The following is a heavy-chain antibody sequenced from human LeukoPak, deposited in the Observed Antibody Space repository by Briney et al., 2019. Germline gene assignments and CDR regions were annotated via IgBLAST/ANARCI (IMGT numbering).Heavy chain of an antibody. Sequence: GASVKVSCKSSGYTFTSSDINWVRHATGQGLEWRGWMNPNSGNTGYAQKFQCRVTMTSNTSISTDYMELSSLSSEEEAVYYYASGHGCVWGSYRLYAVDIWGQGTMVTVSS. CDR2: MNPNSGNT. D-gene: IGHD3-16*02. J-gene: IGHJ3*02. V-gene: IGHV1-8*01. CDR1: GYTFTSSD. CDR3: ASGHGCVWGSYRLYAVDI.